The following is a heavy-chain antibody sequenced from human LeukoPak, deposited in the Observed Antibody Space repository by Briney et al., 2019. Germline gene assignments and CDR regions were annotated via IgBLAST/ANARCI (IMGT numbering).Heavy chain of an antibody. Sequence: ASVKVSCKASGYIFTDYYMHWVRQAPGQELGWMGRINPNSGGTNYAQKFQGRVTMTRDTSISTAYMELSRLRSDDTAVYYCARGHYDFWMSAPNDYWGQGTLVTVSS. CDR2: INPNSGGT. J-gene: IGHJ4*02. CDR1: GYIFTDYY. CDR3: ARGHYDFWMSAPNDY. V-gene: IGHV1/OR15-1*04. D-gene: IGHD3-3*01.